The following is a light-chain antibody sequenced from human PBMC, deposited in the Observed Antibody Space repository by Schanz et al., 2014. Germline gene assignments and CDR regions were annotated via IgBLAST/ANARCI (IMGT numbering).Light chain of an antibody. Sequence: QSVLTQPPSVSGAPGQRVTISCTGSSSNFGAGYDVHWYQQLPGTAPKLLISGNGNRPSGVPDRFSGSKSGTSASLAITGLQAEDEADYYCQSYDSSLSGWVFGGGTKLTVL. CDR2: GNG. CDR1: SSNFGAGYD. CDR3: QSYDSSLSGWV. V-gene: IGLV1-40*01. J-gene: IGLJ3*02.